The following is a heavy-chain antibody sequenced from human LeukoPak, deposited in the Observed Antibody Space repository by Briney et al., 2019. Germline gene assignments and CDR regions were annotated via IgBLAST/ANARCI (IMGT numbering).Heavy chain of an antibody. V-gene: IGHV1-2*02. D-gene: IGHD3-22*01. CDR2: INPNSGGT. J-gene: IGHJ3*02. CDR3: ARGSENYYDSSGPYI. CDR1: GYTFTGYY. Sequence: ASVKVSCKASGYTFTGYYMHWVRQAPGQGLEWMGWINPNSGGTNYAQKFQGRVTMTRGTSISTAYMELSRLRSDDTAVYYCARGSENYYDSSGPYIWGQGTMVTVSS.